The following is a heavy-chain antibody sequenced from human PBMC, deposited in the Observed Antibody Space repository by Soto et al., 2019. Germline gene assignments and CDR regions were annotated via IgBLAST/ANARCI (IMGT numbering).Heavy chain of an antibody. V-gene: IGHV4-34*01. J-gene: IGHJ3*02. D-gene: IGHD3-9*01. CDR3: ARGGSNDWQVAFDI. Sequence: LSLTCVVSGGSFSTYYYNWIRQSPGKGLEWIGEINHSGNNNYSPSLKSRVTMSLDTSKNQFSLKLTSVTAADTAVYYCARGGSNDWQVAFDIWGQGTMVTVSS. CDR2: INHSGNN. CDR1: GGSFSTYY.